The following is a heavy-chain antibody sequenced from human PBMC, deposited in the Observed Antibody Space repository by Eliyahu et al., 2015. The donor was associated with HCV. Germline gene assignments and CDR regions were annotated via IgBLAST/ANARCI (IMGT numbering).Heavy chain of an antibody. V-gene: IGHV4-61*02. CDR3: AREFSSVGFGEFIYYFDY. CDR2: IYTSGST. Sequence: QVQLQESGPGLVKPSQTLSLTCTVXGGSISSGSYYWSWIRQPAGKGLEWIGRIYTSGSTNYNPSLKXRVTISVDTSKNQFSLKLSSVTAADTAVYYCAREFSSVGFGEFIYYFDYWGQGTLVTVSS. D-gene: IGHD3-10*01. J-gene: IGHJ4*02. CDR1: GGSISSGSYY.